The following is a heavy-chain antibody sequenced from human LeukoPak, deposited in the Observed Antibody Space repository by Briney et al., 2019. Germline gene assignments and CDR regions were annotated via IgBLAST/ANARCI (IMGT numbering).Heavy chain of an antibody. J-gene: IGHJ4*02. D-gene: IGHD5-18*01. Sequence: SETLSLTCTVSGGSISSSSYYWGWIRQPPGKVLERIGSIYYSGSTYYNPSLKSRVTISVDTSKNQFSLKLSSVTAADTAVYYCARHVRGYSYGVGYWGQGTLVTVSS. CDR1: GGSISSSSYY. V-gene: IGHV4-39*01. CDR2: IYYSGST. CDR3: ARHVRGYSYGVGY.